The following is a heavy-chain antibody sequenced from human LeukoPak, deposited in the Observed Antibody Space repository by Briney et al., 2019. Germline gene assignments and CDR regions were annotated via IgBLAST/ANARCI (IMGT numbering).Heavy chain of an antibody. V-gene: IGHV1-2*02. CDR3: ARSYSSSSFDY. CDR1: GGTFSSYA. J-gene: IGHJ4*02. D-gene: IGHD6-13*01. Sequence: ASVKVSCKASGGTFSSYAISWVRQAPGQGLEWMGWINPNSGGTNYAQKFQGRVTMTRDTSISTAYMELSRLRSDDTAVYYCARSYSSSSFDYWGQGTLVTVSS. CDR2: INPNSGGT.